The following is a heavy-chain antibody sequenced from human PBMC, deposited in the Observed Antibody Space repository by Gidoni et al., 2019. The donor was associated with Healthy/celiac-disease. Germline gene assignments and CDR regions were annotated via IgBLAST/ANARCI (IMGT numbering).Heavy chain of an antibody. CDR2: IYTSGST. V-gene: IGHV4-61*02. CDR3: ARDREMATIVDYGMDV. D-gene: IGHD5-12*01. CDR1: GGSISRGRYY. Sequence: QVQLQESGPGLVTPSQTLSLTCTVSGGSISRGRYYWSWIRQPAGKGLEWIGRIYTSGSTNYNPSLKSRVTISGDTSKNQFSLKLSSVTAADTAVYYCARDREMATIVDYGMDVWGQGTTVTVSS. J-gene: IGHJ6*02.